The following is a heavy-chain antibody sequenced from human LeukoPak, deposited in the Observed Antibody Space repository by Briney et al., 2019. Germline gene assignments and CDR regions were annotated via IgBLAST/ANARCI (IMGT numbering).Heavy chain of an antibody. CDR2: ISYDGSNK. J-gene: IGHJ4*02. V-gene: IGHV3-30*03. Sequence: GGSLRLSCAASGFTFSSYGMHWVRQAPGEGLEWVAVISYDGSNKYYADSVKGRFTISRDNSKNTLYLQMNSLRAEDTAVYYCARDQDDYVWGKYDYWGQGTLVTVSS. D-gene: IGHD3-16*01. CDR3: ARDQDDYVWGKYDY. CDR1: GFTFSSYG.